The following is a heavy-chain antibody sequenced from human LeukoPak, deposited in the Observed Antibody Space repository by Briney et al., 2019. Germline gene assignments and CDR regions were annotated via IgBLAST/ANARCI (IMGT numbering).Heavy chain of an antibody. CDR2: IYTSGST. V-gene: IGHV4-61*02. CDR3: ARVWKYYYDSSGYDT. D-gene: IGHD3-22*01. J-gene: IGHJ5*02. CDR1: GGSISSGSYY. Sequence: PSETLSLTCTVSGGSISSGSYYWSWIRQPAGKGLEWIGRIYTSGSTNYNPSLKSRVTISVDTSKNQFSLKLSSVTAADTAVYYCARVWKYYYDSSGYDTWGQGTLVTSPQ.